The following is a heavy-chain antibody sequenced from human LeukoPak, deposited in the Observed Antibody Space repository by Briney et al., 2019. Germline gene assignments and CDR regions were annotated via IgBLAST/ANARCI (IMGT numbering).Heavy chain of an antibody. D-gene: IGHD6-13*01. CDR1: VGSISGYY. CDR3: ARHFNQQLVRIYYYYMYV. Sequence: SETLSLASTVSVGSISGYYWRWIRPRPGAELGWSGYIYYSGSTHYNPSLKSRVTISVDTSKNQCSLKVSSVSAENTAVYYCARHFNQQLVRIYYYYMYVWGQRTTVTASS. V-gene: IGHV4-59*08. CDR2: IYYSGST. J-gene: IGHJ6*01.